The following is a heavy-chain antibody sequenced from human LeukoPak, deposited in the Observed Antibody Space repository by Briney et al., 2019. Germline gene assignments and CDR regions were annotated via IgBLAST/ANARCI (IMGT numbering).Heavy chain of an antibody. CDR3: AREGLKGWYGGLFDY. D-gene: IGHD6-19*01. V-gene: IGHV4-4*07. J-gene: IGHJ4*02. CDR1: GGSISSYY. CDR2: IYTSGST. Sequence: SETLSLTCTVSGGSISSYYWSWIRQPAGKGLEWIGRIYTSGSTNYNPSLKSRVTMSVDTSKNQFSLKLSSVTAADTAVYYWAREGLKGWYGGLFDYWGQGTLVTVSS.